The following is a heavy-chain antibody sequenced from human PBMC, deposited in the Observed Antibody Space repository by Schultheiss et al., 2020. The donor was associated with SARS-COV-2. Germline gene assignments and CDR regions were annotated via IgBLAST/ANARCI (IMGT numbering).Heavy chain of an antibody. J-gene: IGHJ6*02. V-gene: IGHV4-59*12. CDR3: ARALARRIAAAGTDYYYGMDV. D-gene: IGHD6-13*01. CDR2: IYYSGST. CDR1: GGSISSYY. Sequence: GSLRLSCTVSGGSISSYYWSWIRQPPGKGLEWIGYIYYSGSTNYNPSLKSRVTISVDTSKNQFSLKLSSVTAADTAVYYCARALARRIAAAGTDYYYGMDVWGQGTTVTVSS.